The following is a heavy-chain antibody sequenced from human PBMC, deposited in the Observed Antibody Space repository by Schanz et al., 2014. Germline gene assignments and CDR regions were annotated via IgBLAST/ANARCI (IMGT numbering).Heavy chain of an antibody. V-gene: IGHV3-33*01. J-gene: IGHJ4*02. Sequence: QVQLVESGGGVVQPGRSLRLSCATSGFTFSSYGMHWVRQAPGKGLEWVAFMWYDGTKKYYVDSVKGRFTISRDSSKNTLYLQMNSLRAEDTAVYYCARVLGGDEGLDQWGQGTLVTVSS. CDR1: GFTFSSYG. CDR3: ARVLGGDEGLDQ. CDR2: MWYDGTKK. D-gene: IGHD4-17*01.